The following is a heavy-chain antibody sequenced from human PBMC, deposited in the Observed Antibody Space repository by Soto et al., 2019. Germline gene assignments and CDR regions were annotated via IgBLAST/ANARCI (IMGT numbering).Heavy chain of an antibody. CDR2: ISYDGSNA. D-gene: IGHD1-26*01. J-gene: IGHJ4*02. CDR3: AKEGGLSGSYYISSSYYFDY. CDR1: GFTFSSYG. V-gene: IGHV3-30*18. Sequence: GGSLRLSCVASGFTFSSYGMHWVRQAPGKGLEWVAIISYDGSNAYYADSVKGRFTISRDNSKNTLYLQMNSLRAEDTSVYYCAKEGGLSGSYYISSSYYFDYWGQGTLVTVSS.